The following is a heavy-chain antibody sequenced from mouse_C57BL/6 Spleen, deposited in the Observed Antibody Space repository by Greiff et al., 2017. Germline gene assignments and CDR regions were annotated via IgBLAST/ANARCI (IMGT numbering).Heavy chain of an antibody. D-gene: IGHD4-1*01. Sequence: EVKLVESGGGLVQSGRSLRLSCATSGFTFSDFYMEWVRQAPGKGLEWIAASRNKANDYTTEYSASVKGRFIVSRDTSQSSLYLQMNAMRAEDTAIDYCARDNWDWYCDVGGSGTAVTVTS. V-gene: IGHV7-1*01. CDR2: SRNKANDYTT. CDR1: GFTFSDFY. CDR3: ARDNWDWYCDV. J-gene: IGHJ1*01.